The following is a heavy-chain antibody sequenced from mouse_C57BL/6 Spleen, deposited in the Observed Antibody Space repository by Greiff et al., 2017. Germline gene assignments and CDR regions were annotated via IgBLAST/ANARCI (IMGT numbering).Heavy chain of an antibody. CDR1: GYTFTNYW. CDR2: IYPGGGYT. D-gene: IGHD2-4*01. CDR3: ARWDYDGFAY. Sequence: VKLMESGAELVRPGTSVKMSCKASGYTFTNYWIGWAKQRPGHGLEWIGDIYPGGGYTNYNEKFKGKATLTADKSSSTAYMQFSSLTSEDSAIYYCARWDYDGFAYWGQGTLVTVSA. J-gene: IGHJ3*01. V-gene: IGHV1-63*01.